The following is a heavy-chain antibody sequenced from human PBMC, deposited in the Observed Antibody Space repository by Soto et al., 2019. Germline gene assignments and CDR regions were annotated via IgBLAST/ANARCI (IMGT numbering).Heavy chain of an antibody. Sequence: PSDTLSLTCTVSGDTITRYDCCWILQAPVKGLEWIGHIHNSLTSTHNPSLKGRVTISIDMSKKQFSLKLTSLTSADTAVYYCARDFYDSVGYTWFASWSKGTLVTXSS. CDR3: ARDFYDSVGYTWFAS. D-gene: IGHD3-22*01. CDR2: IHNSLTS. V-gene: IGHV4-59*01. CDR1: GDTITRYD. J-gene: IGHJ5*01.